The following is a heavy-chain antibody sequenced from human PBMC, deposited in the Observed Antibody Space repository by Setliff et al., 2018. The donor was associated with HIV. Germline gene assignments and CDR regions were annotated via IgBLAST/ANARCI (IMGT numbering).Heavy chain of an antibody. CDR3: ARAKTSGTYYGWSY. Sequence: SETLSLTCTVSGGSISSYYWSWIRQPPGKGLEWIGYIDNSGSTNYNPSLKSRVTISVDTSKNQISLRLSSVTAADTAVYYCARAKTSGTYYGWSYWGQGTLVTVSS. D-gene: IGHD1-26*01. V-gene: IGHV4-4*09. CDR2: IDNSGST. CDR1: GGSISSYY. J-gene: IGHJ4*02.